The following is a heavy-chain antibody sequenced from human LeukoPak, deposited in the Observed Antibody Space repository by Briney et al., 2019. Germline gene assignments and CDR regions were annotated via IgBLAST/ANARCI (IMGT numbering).Heavy chain of an antibody. CDR1: GYTFTSYG. D-gene: IGHD3/OR15-3a*01. CDR2: ISAYNGNT. J-gene: IGHJ6*02. Sequence: ASVTVSCKASGYTFTSYGISWVRQAPGQGLEGMGWISAYNGNTNYAQKLQGRVTMTTDTSTSTAYMELRSLRSDDTAVYYCARDFRLGYYYGMDVWGQGTTVTVSS. CDR3: ARDFRLGYYYGMDV. V-gene: IGHV1-18*01.